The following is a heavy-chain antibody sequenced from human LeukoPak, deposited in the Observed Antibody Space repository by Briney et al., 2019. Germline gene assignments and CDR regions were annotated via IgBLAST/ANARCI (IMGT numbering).Heavy chain of an antibody. J-gene: IGHJ4*02. V-gene: IGHV1-2*02. CDR3: TREDY. CDR2: IHPNSGQT. CDR1: GYTFTDNF. Sequence: ASVKVSCKASGYTFTDNFLLWLRQAPGQGLECMGWIHPNSGQTTIAQNFQGRVTMTSDTSISTAYMELSSLTSDDTATYYCTREDYWGQGTLLIVSS.